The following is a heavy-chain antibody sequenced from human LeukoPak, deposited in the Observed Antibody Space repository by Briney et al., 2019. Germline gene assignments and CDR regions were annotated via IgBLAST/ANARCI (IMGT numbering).Heavy chain of an antibody. CDR3: ARVRAGATNYFDL. CDR1: GFTFDDHG. V-gene: IGHV3-20*01. J-gene: IGHJ4*02. CDR2: IDWSGRST. D-gene: IGHD1-26*01. Sequence: GGSLRLSCEASGFTFDDHGMSWVRQAPGKGLEWVSGIDWSGRSTDYADSVKGGFTISRDNAKKSLYLEMNSLAVEDTAFYHCARVRAGATNYFDLWGQGILVSVSS.